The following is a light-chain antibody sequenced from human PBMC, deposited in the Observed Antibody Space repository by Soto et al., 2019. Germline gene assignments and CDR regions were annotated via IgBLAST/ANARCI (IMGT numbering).Light chain of an antibody. CDR1: QGINNW. V-gene: IGKV1-12*01. J-gene: IGKJ4*01. CDR2: AAF. CDR3: QQANSFPLA. Sequence: DLPMTPVPFSLSGSVGDRITISFPASQGINNWLAWYQQKKGKXPKXXIYAAFSLQSGVPSRFSVIVSGTDLTINITNLKPEDGETDDGQQANSFPLAFGGGTKVDIK.